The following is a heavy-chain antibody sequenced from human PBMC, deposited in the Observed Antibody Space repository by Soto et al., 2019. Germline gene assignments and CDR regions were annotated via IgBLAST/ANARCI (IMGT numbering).Heavy chain of an antibody. V-gene: IGHV4-59*01. CDR3: ARVDSGYDWDYFDY. D-gene: IGHD5-12*01. CDR2: IYYSGST. CDR1: GGSISSYY. Sequence: SETLSLTCTVSGGSISSYYWSWIRQPPGKGLEWIGYIYYSGSTNYNPSLKSRVTISVDTSKNQFSLKLSSVTAADTAVYYCARVDSGYDWDYFDYWGPGTLVTVSS. J-gene: IGHJ4*02.